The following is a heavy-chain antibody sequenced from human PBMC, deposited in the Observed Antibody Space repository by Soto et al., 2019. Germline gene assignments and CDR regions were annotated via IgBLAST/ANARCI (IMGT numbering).Heavy chain of an antibody. CDR3: ASRMVRTYYDYGMDV. D-gene: IGHD3-10*01. V-gene: IGHV4-34*01. Sequence: SETLSHPYAVYGGYFRGYYWSWIRKQTGKGLEWIGEINHSGSTNYNPSLKSRVTISVDTSKNQFSLKLSSVTAADTAVYYCASRMVRTYYDYGMDVWGQGTTVTVSS. CDR2: INHSGST. J-gene: IGHJ6*02. CDR1: GGYFRGYY.